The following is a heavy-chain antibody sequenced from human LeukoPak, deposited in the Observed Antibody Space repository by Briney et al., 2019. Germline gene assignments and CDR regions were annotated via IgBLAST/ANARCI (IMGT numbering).Heavy chain of an antibody. J-gene: IGHJ4*02. D-gene: IGHD3-3*01. V-gene: IGHV1-2*06. CDR3: ARAEGSTIFGVVTNLYYFDY. Sequence: ASVKVSCKASGYTFTGYYMHWVRQAPGQGLEWMGRISPNSGGTNYAQKFQGRVTMTRDISISTAYMELSRLRSDDTAVYYCARAEGSTIFGVVTNLYYFDYWGQGTLVTVSS. CDR1: GYTFTGYY. CDR2: ISPNSGGT.